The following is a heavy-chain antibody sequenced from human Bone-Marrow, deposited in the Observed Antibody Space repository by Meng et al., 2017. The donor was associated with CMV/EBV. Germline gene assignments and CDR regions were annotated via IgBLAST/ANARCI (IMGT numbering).Heavy chain of an antibody. J-gene: IGHJ4*02. CDR2: IYWDDDK. D-gene: IGHD2/OR15-2a*01. Sequence: IPFTVSGPTLVNPTQPLPVTCTCSGFSLRTRGVVVGWIRQPPGKALEWLALIYWDDDKRYSPSLKSRLTITKDTSKNQVVLTMTNMDPVDTATYYCAHNSIRVYFDYWGQGTLVTVSS. V-gene: IGHV2-5*02. CDR1: GFSLRTRGVV. CDR3: AHNSIRVYFDY.